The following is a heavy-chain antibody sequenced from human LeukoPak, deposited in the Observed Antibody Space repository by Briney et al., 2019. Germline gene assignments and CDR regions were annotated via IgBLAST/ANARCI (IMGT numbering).Heavy chain of an antibody. CDR3: ARGDHVGTGIPSSWFDP. D-gene: IGHD1-14*01. Sequence: ASVKVSCKASGYTFTSYYMHWVRQAPGQGLEWMGIISPSGGSTSYAQKFQGRVTMTRDTSTSTVYMELSSLRSEDTAVYYCARGDHVGTGIPSSWFDPWGQGTLVTVSS. V-gene: IGHV1-46*01. CDR1: GYTFTSYY. CDR2: ISPSGGST. J-gene: IGHJ5*02.